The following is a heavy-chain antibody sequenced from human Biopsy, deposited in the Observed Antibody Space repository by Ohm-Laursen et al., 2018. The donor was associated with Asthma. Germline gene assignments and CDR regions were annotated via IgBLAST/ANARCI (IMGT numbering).Heavy chain of an antibody. J-gene: IGHJ5*02. CDR1: GGYLTGHY. CDR3: ARAAITGIRGWFDP. V-gene: IGHV4-34*01. CDR2: IDQSGYT. Sequence: SETLSLTWTVYGGYLTGHYWNWIRQPPGKGLEWIGEIDQSGYTNYNPSLKSRVTISADTSKIQFHLNLSSVTAADTAVYFCARAAITGIRGWFDPWGQGTQVTVSS. D-gene: IGHD1-20*01.